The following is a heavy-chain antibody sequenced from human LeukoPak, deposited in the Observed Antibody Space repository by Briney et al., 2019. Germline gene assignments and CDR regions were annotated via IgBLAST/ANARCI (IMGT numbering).Heavy chain of an antibody. J-gene: IGHJ4*02. CDR3: ARIPMTGYCSGGSCHYPDY. CDR2: IIPILGIA. D-gene: IGHD2-15*01. V-gene: IGHV1-69*04. Sequence: ASVKVSCKASGGTFSSYAISWVRQAPGQGLEWMGRIIPILGIANYAQKFQGRVTIIADKSTSTAYMELSSLRSEDTAVYYCARIPMTGYCSGGSCHYPDYWGQGTLVTVSS. CDR1: GGTFSSYA.